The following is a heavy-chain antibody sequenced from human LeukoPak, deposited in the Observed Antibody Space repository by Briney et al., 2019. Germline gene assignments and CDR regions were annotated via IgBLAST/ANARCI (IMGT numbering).Heavy chain of an antibody. CDR1: GGSISSSNW. J-gene: IGHJ4*02. D-gene: IGHD6-19*01. CDR2: IYHSGST. Sequence: PSETLSLTCAVSGGSISSSNWWSWVRQPPGKGLEWIGEIYHSGSTNYNPSLKSRVTISVDKSKNQFSLKLSSVTAADTAVYYCARDQEYSSGWYASKPFDYWGQGTLVTVSS. CDR3: ARDQEYSSGWYASKPFDY. V-gene: IGHV4-4*02.